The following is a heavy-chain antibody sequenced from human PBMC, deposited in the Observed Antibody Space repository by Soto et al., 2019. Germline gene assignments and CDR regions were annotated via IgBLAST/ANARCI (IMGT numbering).Heavy chain of an antibody. Sequence: GSLRLSCAASGFTFSNYDMSWVRQAPGKGLEWVSGISKNGGNKWYADTVKGRFTISRDNSKNTLFLQMISLRPDDTAVYYCAQRGGNDYWGGFDYWGPGTLVTVSS. J-gene: IGHJ4*02. CDR3: AQRGGNDYWGGFDY. D-gene: IGHD7-27*01. V-gene: IGHV3-23*01. CDR2: ISKNGGNK. CDR1: GFTFSNYD.